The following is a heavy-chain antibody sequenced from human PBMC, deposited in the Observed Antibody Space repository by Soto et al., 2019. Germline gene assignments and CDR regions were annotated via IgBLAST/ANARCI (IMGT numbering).Heavy chain of an antibody. D-gene: IGHD2-15*01. CDR1: GFTFTSSA. CDR2: IVVGSGNT. CDR3: AAESRRYCSGGSCYSWSYYYGMDV. Sequence: SVKVSCKASGFTFTSSAVQWVRQARGQRLEWIGWIVVGSGNTNYAQKFQERVTITRDMSTSTAYMELSSLRSEDTAVYYCAAESRRYCSGGSCYSWSYYYGMDVWGQGTTVTVSS. J-gene: IGHJ6*02. V-gene: IGHV1-58*01.